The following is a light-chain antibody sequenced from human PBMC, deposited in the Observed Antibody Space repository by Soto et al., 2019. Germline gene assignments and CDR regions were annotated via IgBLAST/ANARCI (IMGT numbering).Light chain of an antibody. CDR3: QQYNSYPLT. CDR2: RAS. CDR1: QSISSW. V-gene: IGKV1-5*03. Sequence: DIQMTQSPSTLSASIGDRVTITCRASQSISSWLAWYQQKPGKAPKYLIYRASSLESGVPSSLSGSGAETEVTLTISSLQPDDFATYYCQQYNSYPLTFGPGTNVDIK. J-gene: IGKJ3*01.